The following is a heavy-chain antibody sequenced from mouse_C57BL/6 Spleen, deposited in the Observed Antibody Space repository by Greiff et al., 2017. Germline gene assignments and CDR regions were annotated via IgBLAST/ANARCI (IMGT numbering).Heavy chain of an antibody. CDR3: AIYYYGSSYADYFDY. D-gene: IGHD1-1*01. Sequence: VQLQQPGAELVKPGASVKLSCKASGYTFTSYWMHWVKQRPGQGLEWIGMIHPNSGSTNYNEKFKSKATLTVDKSSSTAYMQLSSLTSEDSAVYYCAIYYYGSSYADYFDYWGQGTTLTVSS. V-gene: IGHV1-64*01. J-gene: IGHJ2*01. CDR2: IHPNSGST. CDR1: GYTFTSYW.